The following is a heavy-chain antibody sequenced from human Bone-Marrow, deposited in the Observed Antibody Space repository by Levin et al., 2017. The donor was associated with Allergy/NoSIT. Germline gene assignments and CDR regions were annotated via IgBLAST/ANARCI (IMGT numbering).Heavy chain of an antibody. Sequence: GGSLRLSCTASGFTFGDYAMSWVRQAPGKGLEWVGFIRSKAYGGTTEYAASVKGRFTISRDDSKSIAYLQMNSLKTEDTAVYYCTRVPMNTFSRDAFDIWGQGTMVTVSS. D-gene: IGHD3-16*01. V-gene: IGHV3-49*04. CDR1: GFTFGDYA. J-gene: IGHJ3*02. CDR3: TRVPMNTFSRDAFDI. CDR2: IRSKAYGGTT.